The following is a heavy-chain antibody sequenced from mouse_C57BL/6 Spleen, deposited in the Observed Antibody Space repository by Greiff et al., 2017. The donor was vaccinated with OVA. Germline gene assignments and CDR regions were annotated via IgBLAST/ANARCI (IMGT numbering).Heavy chain of an antibody. CDR3: ARDYYGYDVRYFDV. J-gene: IGHJ1*03. CDR1: GYTFTDYY. Sequence: EVQLQQSGPELVKPGASVKISCKASGYTFTDYYMNWVKQSHGKSLEWIGDINPNNGGTSYNQKFKGKATLTVDKSSSTAYMELRSLTSEDSAVYYCARDYYGYDVRYFDVWGTGTTVTVSS. V-gene: IGHV1-26*01. D-gene: IGHD2-2*01. CDR2: INPNNGGT.